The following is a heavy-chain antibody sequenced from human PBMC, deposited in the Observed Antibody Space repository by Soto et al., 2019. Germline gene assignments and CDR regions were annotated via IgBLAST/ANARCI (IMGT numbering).Heavy chain of an antibody. CDR2: IFPYTGDT. J-gene: IGHJ4*02. D-gene: IGHD6-13*01. V-gene: IGHV1-18*04. Sequence: XSVKVSCKASAYAFNTYTINWVRQAPGQGLEWMGSIFPYTGDTHYAQNLQGRFTMTRDTSTNTAYMELASLGSDDTAVYYCARGGFSSSWRLDYWGQGTLVTVSS. CDR1: AYAFNTYT. CDR3: ARGGFSSSWRLDY.